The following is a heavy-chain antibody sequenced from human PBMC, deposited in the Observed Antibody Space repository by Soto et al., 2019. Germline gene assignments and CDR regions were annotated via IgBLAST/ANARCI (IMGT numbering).Heavy chain of an antibody. D-gene: IGHD6-25*01. CDR1: GGSISSSNW. V-gene: IGHV4-4*02. Sequence: QVQLQESGPGLVKPSGTLSLTCAVSGGSISSSNWWSWVRQPPGKGLEWIGEIYHSGSTNYNPSLQCLVAISVDKSTNPFSLKLSSVTAADTAVYYCAREESSIAAHFDYWGQGTLVTVSS. CDR3: AREESSIAAHFDY. J-gene: IGHJ4*02. CDR2: IYHSGST.